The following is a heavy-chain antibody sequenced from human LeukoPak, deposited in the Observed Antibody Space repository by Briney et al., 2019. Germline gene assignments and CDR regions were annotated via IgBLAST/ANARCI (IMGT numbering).Heavy chain of an antibody. CDR2: IKPSGRSD. CDR1: LYTLIRYY. J-gene: IGHJ4*02. Sequence: AAVKDSCKPSLYTLIRYYMHGVRQAPGQGGGWVGIIKPSGRSDSYGQKLQRKVTMKRHTSTRTAYMELSSRRSEGTVVYYCAREGGSGSYSYHFDFWGQGAALTVSS. D-gene: IGHD1-26*01. CDR3: AREGGSGSYSYHFDF. V-gene: IGHV1-46*04.